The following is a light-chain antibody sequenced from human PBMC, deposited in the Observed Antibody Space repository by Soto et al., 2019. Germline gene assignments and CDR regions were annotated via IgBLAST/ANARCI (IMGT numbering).Light chain of an antibody. CDR3: ASWDGSLTAVV. Sequence: QSVLTQTPSVSAAPGQKVTISCSGSTSNIGNNYVSWYQHLPGTAPKLLIYDNTKRPSGILDRFSGSKSGTSATLGITGLQTGDDAVYYCASWDGSLTAVVFGGGTQLTVL. V-gene: IGLV1-51*01. CDR1: TSNIGNNY. CDR2: DNT. J-gene: IGLJ3*02.